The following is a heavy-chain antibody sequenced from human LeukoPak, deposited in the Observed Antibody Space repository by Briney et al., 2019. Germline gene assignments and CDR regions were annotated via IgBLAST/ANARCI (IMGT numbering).Heavy chain of an antibody. Sequence: ASVKVSCKASRYTLTGYYMHWVRQAPGQGLEWMGWINPNSGGTNYAQKFQGRVTMTRDTSITTAYMELSRLRSDDTAAYYCARGPHWDPHFDYWGQGTLVTVSS. CDR1: RYTLTGYY. J-gene: IGHJ4*02. D-gene: IGHD7-27*01. V-gene: IGHV1-2*02. CDR2: INPNSGGT. CDR3: ARGPHWDPHFDY.